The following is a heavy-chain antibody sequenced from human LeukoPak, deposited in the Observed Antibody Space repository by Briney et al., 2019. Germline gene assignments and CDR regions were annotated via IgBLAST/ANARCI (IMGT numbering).Heavy chain of an antibody. D-gene: IGHD2-2*01. CDR3: ARISHSSSRYFDL. CDR1: EFTLTTYW. CDR2: IKQDSNEK. Sequence: GGSLRLSCAASEFTLTTYWMAWVRQAPGKGLEWVANIKQDSNEKNYMDSVKGRFTISRDNGMNSLYLQMNSLRAEDTAVYYCARISHSSSRYFDLWGHGTLVFVSS. V-gene: IGHV3-7*01. J-gene: IGHJ2*01.